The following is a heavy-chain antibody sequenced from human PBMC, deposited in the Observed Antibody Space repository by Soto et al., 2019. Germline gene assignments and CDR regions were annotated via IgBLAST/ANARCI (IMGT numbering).Heavy chain of an antibody. CDR3: ARSSPEYCTNGVCYNYFDY. V-gene: IGHV1-69*06. D-gene: IGHD2-8*01. CDR2: IIPIFGTA. Sequence: SVKVSCKASGGTFSSYAISWVRQAPGQGLEWMGGIIPIFGTANYAQKFQGRVTITADKSTSTAYMELSSLRSEDTAVYYCARSSPEYCTNGVCYNYFDYWGQGTLVTVSS. CDR1: GGTFSSYA. J-gene: IGHJ4*02.